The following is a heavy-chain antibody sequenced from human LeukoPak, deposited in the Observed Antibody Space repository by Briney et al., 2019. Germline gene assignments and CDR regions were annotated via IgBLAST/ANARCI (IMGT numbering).Heavy chain of an antibody. CDR2: ISSSSSTI. CDR3: AKDRRVDVTMVRGVIGY. D-gene: IGHD3-10*01. J-gene: IGHJ4*02. CDR1: GFTFSSYS. Sequence: PGGSLRLSCAASGFTFSSYSMNWVRQAPGKGLEWVSYISSSSSTIYYADSVKGRFTISRDNAKNSLYLQMNSLRAEDTAVYYCAKDRRVDVTMVRGVIGYWGQGTLVTVSS. V-gene: IGHV3-48*04.